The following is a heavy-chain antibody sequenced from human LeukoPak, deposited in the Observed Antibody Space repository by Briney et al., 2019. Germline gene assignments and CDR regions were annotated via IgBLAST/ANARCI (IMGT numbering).Heavy chain of an antibody. Sequence: SETLSLTCAVYGGSFSGYYWSWIRQPPGKGLEWIGEINHSGSTNYNPSLKSRVTISVNTSKNQFSLKLSSVTAADTAVYYCASGVDGMDVWGQGTTVTVSS. CDR2: INHSGST. CDR1: GGSFSGYY. CDR3: ASGVDGMDV. J-gene: IGHJ6*02. V-gene: IGHV4-34*01. D-gene: IGHD2-15*01.